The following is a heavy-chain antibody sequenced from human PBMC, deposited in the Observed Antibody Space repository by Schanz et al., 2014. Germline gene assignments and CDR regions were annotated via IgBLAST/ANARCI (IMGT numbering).Heavy chain of an antibody. D-gene: IGHD2-2*01. V-gene: IGHV3-23*01. J-gene: IGHJ6*03. Sequence: EVQLLESGGGLVKPGGSLRLSCAASGFTFSAYAMTWVRQIPGKGLEWASAISASGGTTYYADSVKGRFTISRDNSKNTLYLQMKSLRAEDTAVYYCARVKYCTITRCYRTETEGIYYMDVWGKGTTVTVSS. CDR2: ISASGGTT. CDR1: GFTFSAYA. CDR3: ARVKYCTITRCYRTETEGIYYMDV.